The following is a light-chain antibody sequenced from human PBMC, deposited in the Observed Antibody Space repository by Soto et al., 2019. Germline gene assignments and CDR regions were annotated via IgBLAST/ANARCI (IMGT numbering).Light chain of an antibody. CDR1: QSISSY. CDR2: AAS. Sequence: DIKMTQSPSSLSASVGDRVTITCRASQSISSYLNWYQQKPGKAPKLLIYAASSLQSGVPSRFSGSGSGTEFTLTISSLQPDDFATYYCQQYNSYSRTFGQGTKVDIK. CDR3: QQYNSYSRT. J-gene: IGKJ1*01. V-gene: IGKV1-5*01.